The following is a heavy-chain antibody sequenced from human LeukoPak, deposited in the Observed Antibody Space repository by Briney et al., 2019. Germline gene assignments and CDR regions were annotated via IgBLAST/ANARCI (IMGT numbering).Heavy chain of an antibody. V-gene: IGHV3-30*02. J-gene: IGHJ6*03. CDR2: IRYDANNK. CDR1: GFTFSSYG. Sequence: GASLRLSCAASGFTFSSYGRHWVRQPPGRRLGWVAFIRYDANNKYYADSVKGRSITSRENSNNALFLQINSLRAEDTAVYYCAKDVLGIWVGTWGYIDVWGKGTTVTVSS. CDR3: AKDVLGIWVGTWGYIDV. D-gene: IGHD1-1*01.